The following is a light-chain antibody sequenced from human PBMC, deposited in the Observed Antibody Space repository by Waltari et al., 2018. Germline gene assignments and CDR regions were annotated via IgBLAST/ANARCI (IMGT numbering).Light chain of an antibody. Sequence: DIVLTQSPGTLSLSPGERATLSCRASQSVGSSYLAWYQQKPGQAPRLLIYDASSRAAGIPDRFSGSGSETDFTLTISRLEPEDFAVYYCQQYIRSPRTFGQGTKVEIK. CDR2: DAS. CDR3: QQYIRSPRT. V-gene: IGKV3-20*01. J-gene: IGKJ2*01. CDR1: QSVGSSY.